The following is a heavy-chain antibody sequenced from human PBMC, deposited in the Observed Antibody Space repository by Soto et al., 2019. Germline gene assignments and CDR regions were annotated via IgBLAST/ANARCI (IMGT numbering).Heavy chain of an antibody. J-gene: IGHJ6*02. CDR3: ARSRFMGRVRYLNYYYYYGMDV. CDR1: GGTFSSYA. Sequence: EASVKVSCKASGGTFSSYAISWVRQAPGQGLEWMGGIIPIFGTANYAQKFQGRVTITADESTSTAYMELSSLRSEDTAVYYCARSRFMGRVRYLNYYYYYGMDVWGQGTTVTVSS. CDR2: IIPIFGTA. V-gene: IGHV1-69*13. D-gene: IGHD3-3*01.